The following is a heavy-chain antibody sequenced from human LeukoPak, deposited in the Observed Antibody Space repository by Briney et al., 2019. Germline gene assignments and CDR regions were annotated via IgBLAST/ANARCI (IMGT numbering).Heavy chain of an antibody. D-gene: IGHD3-3*01. CDR3: ARHIHYDFWSGYYPLDYYYGMDV. V-gene: IGHV4-59*08. CDR2: IHDSGST. Sequence: PSETLSLTCTVSGGSIINYYWSWIRQPPGKGLEWLGYIHDSGSTNYNPSLKRRVTISVDTSKNQFSLKLSSVTAADTAVYYCARHIHYDFWSGYYPLDYYYGMDVWGQGTTVTVSS. J-gene: IGHJ6*02. CDR1: GGSIINYY.